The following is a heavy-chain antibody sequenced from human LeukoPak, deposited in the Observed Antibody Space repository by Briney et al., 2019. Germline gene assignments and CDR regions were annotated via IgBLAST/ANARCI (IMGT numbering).Heavy chain of an antibody. CDR1: GFTFSSYW. Sequence: PGGSLRLSCAASGFTFSSYWMHWVRQAPGKGLVWVSRINSDGSSTSYADSVKGRFTISRDNAKNTLYLQMNGLRAEDTAVYYCARAPEWELLRIEFDYWGQGTLVTVSS. CDR3: ARAPEWELLRIEFDY. V-gene: IGHV3-74*01. J-gene: IGHJ4*02. CDR2: INSDGSST. D-gene: IGHD1-26*01.